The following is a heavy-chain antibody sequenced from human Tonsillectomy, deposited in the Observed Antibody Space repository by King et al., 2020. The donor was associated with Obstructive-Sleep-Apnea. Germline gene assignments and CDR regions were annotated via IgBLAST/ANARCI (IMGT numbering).Heavy chain of an antibody. CDR3: ARDSSSGGWEAHLDQ. J-gene: IGHJ4*02. CDR2: ISYDGINK. D-gene: IGHD6-19*01. Sequence: VQLVESGGGVVQPGGSLRLSCAASGFTFNSYAMHWVRQAPGKGLEWVAVISYDGINKYHADSVKGRFTISRDNSKNTLHLQMNSLRPEDTAVYFCARDSSSGGWEAHLDQWGQGTLATVSS. V-gene: IGHV3-30*04. CDR1: GFTFNSYA.